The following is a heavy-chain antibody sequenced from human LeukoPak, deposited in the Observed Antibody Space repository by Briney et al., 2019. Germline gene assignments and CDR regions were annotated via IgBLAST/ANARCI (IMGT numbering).Heavy chain of an antibody. CDR3: ARDGARTYSSSWYAYYYGMDV. Sequence: SETLSLTCAVYGGSFSGYYWSWIRQPPGKGLEWIGEINHSGSTNYNPSLKSRVTISVDTSKNQFSLKLSSVTAADTAVYYCARDGARTYSSSWYAYYYGMDVWGQGTTVTVSS. J-gene: IGHJ6*02. V-gene: IGHV4-34*01. D-gene: IGHD6-13*01. CDR2: INHSGST. CDR1: GGSFSGYY.